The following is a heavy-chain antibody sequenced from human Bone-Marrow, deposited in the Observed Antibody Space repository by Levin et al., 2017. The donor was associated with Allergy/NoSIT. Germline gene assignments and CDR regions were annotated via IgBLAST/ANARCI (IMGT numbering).Heavy chain of an antibody. J-gene: IGHJ4*02. V-gene: IGHV1-69*01. CDR3: AKEVTERQLKHFDY. CDR2: IIPIFGTA. CDR1: GDTFSSHG. D-gene: IGHD6-13*01. Sequence: KISCKTSGDTFSSHGISWVRQAPGQGLEWMGGIIPIFGTAIYTQKFQGRVTIIADESTSTAYMELSSLRSEDTAVYFCAKEVTERQLKHFDYWGQGTLVTVSS.